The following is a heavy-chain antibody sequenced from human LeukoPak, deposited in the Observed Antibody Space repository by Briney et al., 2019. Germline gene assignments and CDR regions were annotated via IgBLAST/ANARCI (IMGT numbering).Heavy chain of an antibody. D-gene: IGHD4-23*01. CDR1: GFTFTRFN. V-gene: IGHV3-48*02. J-gene: IGHJ4*02. CDR3: ARTRSKVGTPTFDY. CDR2: INSGSSTI. Sequence: GGSLRLSCAASGFTFTRFNMNWVRQAPGKGLEWVSYINSGSSTIYYVDSVEGRFTISRDNAKNSLYLQMNSLRDEDTAVYHCARTRSKVGTPTFDYWGQGTLVTVSS.